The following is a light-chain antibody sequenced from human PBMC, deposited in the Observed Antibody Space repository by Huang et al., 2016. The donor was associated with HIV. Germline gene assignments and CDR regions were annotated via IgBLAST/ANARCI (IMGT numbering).Light chain of an antibody. J-gene: IGKJ3*01. CDR1: QSVGSF. CDR3: QQRTYSFT. V-gene: IGKV3-11*01. Sequence: EIVLTQSPATLSLSPGERATLSCRASQSVGSFLAWYQQKPGQAPRLLIYDVSYRATGIPARFSGSGSGTDCTLTISSLEPEDFAVYYCQQRTYSFTFGPGTKVD. CDR2: DVS.